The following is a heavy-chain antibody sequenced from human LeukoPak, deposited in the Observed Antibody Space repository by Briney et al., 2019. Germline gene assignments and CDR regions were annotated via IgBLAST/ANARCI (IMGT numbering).Heavy chain of an antibody. CDR2: INPNSGGT. D-gene: IGHD1-26*01. J-gene: IGHJ5*02. CDR3: ARDLVGIVGAGNWFDP. V-gene: IGHV1-2*06. CDR1: GYTFTGYY. Sequence: WASVKVSCKASGYTFTGYYMHWVRQAPGQGLEWMGRINPNSGGTNYAQKFQGRVTMTRDTSISTAYMELSRLRSDDTAVYYCARDLVGIVGAGNWFDPWGQGTLVTVSS.